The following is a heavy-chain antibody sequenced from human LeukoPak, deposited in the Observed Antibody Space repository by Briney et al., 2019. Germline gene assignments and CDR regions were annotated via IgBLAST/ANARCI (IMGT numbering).Heavy chain of an antibody. CDR1: GYIFNSYG. V-gene: IGHV1-18*01. D-gene: IGHD3-22*01. CDR3: ARDVGNYYGSSGYTFEH. J-gene: IGHJ4*02. CDR2: INVYNGNT. Sequence: GASVKVSCKASGYIFNSYGIGWVRQAPGQGLEWMGWINVYNGNTNYAQKFQGRVTMTTDTSTSTAYMEMRSLRSDDTAVYYCARDVGNYYGSSGYTFEHWGQGTLVTVSS.